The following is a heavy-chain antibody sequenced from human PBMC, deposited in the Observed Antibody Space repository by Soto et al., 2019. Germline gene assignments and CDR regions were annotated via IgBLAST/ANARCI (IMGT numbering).Heavy chain of an antibody. CDR1: GDTFSNHT. V-gene: IGHV1-69*04. CDR2: IIPILGVA. D-gene: IGHD4-17*01. Sequence: QVQLVQSGAEVKKPGSSVKVSCKASGDTFSNHTISWVRQAPGQGLEWMGRIIPILGVANYAQKLQGRVTITADKSTTKAYMELSSLRSADTDVYYCARVAEMGTVTEGYYYYMDVWGKGTTVTVSS. CDR3: ARVAEMGTVTEGYYYYMDV. J-gene: IGHJ6*03.